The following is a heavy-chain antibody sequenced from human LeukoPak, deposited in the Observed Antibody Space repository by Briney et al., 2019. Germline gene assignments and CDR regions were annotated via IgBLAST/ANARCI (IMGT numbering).Heavy chain of an antibody. CDR2: IYTSGST. D-gene: IGHD3-3*01. J-gene: IGHJ6*03. V-gene: IGHV4-61*02. CDR3: ARKGIFGYMDV. Sequence: PSETLSLTCTVSGGSISSGSYYWSWIRQPAGKGLEWIGRIYTSGSTNYNPSLKSRVTISVDTSKNQFSLKLSSVTAADTAVYYCARKGIFGYMDVWGKGTTVTVSS. CDR1: GGSISSGSYY.